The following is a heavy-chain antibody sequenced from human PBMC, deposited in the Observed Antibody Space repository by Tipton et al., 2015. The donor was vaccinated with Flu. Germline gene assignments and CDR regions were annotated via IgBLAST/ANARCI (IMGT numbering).Heavy chain of an antibody. D-gene: IGHD2-15*01. J-gene: IGHJ4*02. V-gene: IGHV4-39*01. CDR1: GGSISSSSYY. CDR3: ATKEVSYCSGGSCYSYYFDY. Sequence: TLSLTCTVSGGSISSSSYYWGWIRQPPGKGLEWLGSIYYSGSTYYNPSLKSRVTISVDTSKNQFSLKLSSVTAADTAVYYSATKEVSYCSGGSCYSYYFDYWGQGTLVTVSS. CDR2: IYYSGST.